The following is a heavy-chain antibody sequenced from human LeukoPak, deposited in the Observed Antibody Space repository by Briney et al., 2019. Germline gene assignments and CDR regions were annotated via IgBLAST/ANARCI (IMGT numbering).Heavy chain of an antibody. V-gene: IGHV3-7*01. J-gene: IGHJ1*01. CDR1: GFTFSTYW. D-gene: IGHD4-23*01. CDR3: ARANGGNSVEYFQH. Sequence: PGGSLRLSCAGSGFTFSTYWMSWVRQAPGKGLEWVANIKEDGSEKYYVDSVKGRFTISRDNARNSLYLQMNSLRAEDTAVYYCARANGGNSVEYFQHWGQGTLVTVSS. CDR2: IKEDGSEK.